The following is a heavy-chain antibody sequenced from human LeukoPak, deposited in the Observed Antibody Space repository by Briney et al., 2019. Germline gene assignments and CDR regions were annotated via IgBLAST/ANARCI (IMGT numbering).Heavy chain of an antibody. V-gene: IGHV3-23*01. CDR2: ISGSGGST. CDR3: AKVGSILMVYAYNDY. CDR1: GFTFSSYA. D-gene: IGHD2-8*01. Sequence: TGGSLRLSCAASGFTFSSYAMSWVRQAPGKGLEWVSAISGSGGSTYYADSVKGRFTISRDNSKNTLYLQMNSLRAEDTAVYYCAKVGSILMVYAYNDYWGQGTLVTVSS. J-gene: IGHJ4*02.